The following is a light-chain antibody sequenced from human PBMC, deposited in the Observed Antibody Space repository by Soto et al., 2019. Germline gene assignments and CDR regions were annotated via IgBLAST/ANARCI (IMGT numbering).Light chain of an antibody. CDR3: QLAYCFPIT. V-gene: IGKV1D-12*01. J-gene: IGKJ5*01. CDR1: QDIAGY. Sequence: DIQETRTPPSVSAYVGDRVTITCRASQDIAGYLAWYQHKPGRAPELLIHAASSLQSGVPSRFSGSGSGTDFTLTINSLQPEDFAPYCCQLAYCFPITFGQGGRLEI. CDR2: AAS.